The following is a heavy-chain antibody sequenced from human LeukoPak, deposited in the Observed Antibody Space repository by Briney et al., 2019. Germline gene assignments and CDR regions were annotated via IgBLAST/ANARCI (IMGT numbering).Heavy chain of an antibody. CDR1: GGSFSGYY. CDR3: ARDMVSASGYFQH. J-gene: IGHJ1*01. Sequence: SETLSLTCAVYGGSFSGYYWSWIRQPPEKGLEWIGEINHSGSTNYNPSLKSRVTISVDTSKNQFSLKLSSVTAADTAVYYCARDMVSASGYFQHWGQGTLVTVSS. V-gene: IGHV4-34*01. D-gene: IGHD3-10*01. CDR2: INHSGST.